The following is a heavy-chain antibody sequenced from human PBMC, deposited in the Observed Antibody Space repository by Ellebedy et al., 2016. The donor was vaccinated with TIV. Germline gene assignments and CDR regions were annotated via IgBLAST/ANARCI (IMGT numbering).Heavy chain of an antibody. V-gene: IGHV3-23*01. J-gene: IGHJ4*02. CDR3: ARGHSSGWFPDY. D-gene: IGHD6-19*01. Sequence: PGGSLRLSCAASGFTFTSYVMTWVRQAPGKGLEWVSSISGDGDTTTYADSVKGRFTISRHNSKNTLYLQMDSLRPEDTAVYFCARGHSSGWFPDYWGQGTLVTVSS. CDR1: GFTFTSYV. CDR2: ISGDGDTT.